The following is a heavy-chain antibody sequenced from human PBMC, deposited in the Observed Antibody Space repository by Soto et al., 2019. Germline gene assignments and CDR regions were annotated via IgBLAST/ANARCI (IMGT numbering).Heavy chain of an antibody. CDR3: ARVGPPYCTNGVCYPPWFDP. Sequence: GGSLRLSCAASGFTFSSYWMSWVRQAPGKGLEWVANIKQDGSEKYYVDSVKGRFAISRDNAKNSLYLQMNSLRAEDTAVYYCARVGPPYCTNGVCYPPWFDPWGQGTLVTVSS. CDR2: IKQDGSEK. CDR1: GFTFSSYW. V-gene: IGHV3-7*05. J-gene: IGHJ5*02. D-gene: IGHD2-8*01.